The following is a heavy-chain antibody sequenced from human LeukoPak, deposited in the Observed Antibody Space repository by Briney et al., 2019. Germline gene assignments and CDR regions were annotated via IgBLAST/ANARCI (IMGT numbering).Heavy chain of an antibody. V-gene: IGHV4-31*03. Sequence: PSETLSLTCTVSGGSISSGTYYWSWIRQYSGKGLEWIGYIYYSGNTYYNPSLKSRVTISVDTSKNQFSLKLSSVTAADAAVFYCARTKADGYFDYWGQGTLVTVSS. J-gene: IGHJ4*02. CDR3: ARTKADGYFDY. CDR1: GGSISSGTYY. CDR2: IYYSGNT. D-gene: IGHD3-22*01.